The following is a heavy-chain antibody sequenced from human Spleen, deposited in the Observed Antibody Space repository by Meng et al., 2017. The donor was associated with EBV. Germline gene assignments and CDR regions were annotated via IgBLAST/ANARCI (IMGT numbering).Heavy chain of an antibody. CDR1: GVSISSGAYY. V-gene: IGHV4-30-4*01. CDR2: IYYSGST. CDR3: AGGSGKGRTFQH. D-gene: IGHD3-3*01. J-gene: IGHJ1*01. Sequence: QMQEAVPGLVKPSQTLSLPCAVSGVSISSGAYYWSWIRQPPGKGLEWIVYIYYSGSTYYNPSLKRRVTISIDTSKIQLSLKLSSVTVADTALYYCAGGSGKGRTFQHWGQGTLVTVSS.